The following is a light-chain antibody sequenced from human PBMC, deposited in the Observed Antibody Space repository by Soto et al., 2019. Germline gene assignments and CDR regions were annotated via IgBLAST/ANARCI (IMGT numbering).Light chain of an antibody. Sequence: DIEMTQSPSXXXXXXAXTXSITCRARQSIGSWLAWYQQKPGKAPNLLIYAASSLQSGVPSRFSGSGSGTDFTLTISSLQPEDFATYYCQQSYSTLITFGQGTRLEIK. CDR2: AAS. J-gene: IGKJ5*01. CDR3: QQSYSTLIT. CDR1: QSIGSW. V-gene: IGKV1-39*01.